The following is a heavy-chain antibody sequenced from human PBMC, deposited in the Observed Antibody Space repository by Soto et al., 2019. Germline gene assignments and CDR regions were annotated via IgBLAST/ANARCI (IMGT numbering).Heavy chain of an antibody. V-gene: IGHV3-49*03. D-gene: IGHD4-4*01. CDR3: TRVDPDYSNYVPPFDY. Sequence: GGSLRLSCTASGFTFGDYAMSWFRQAPGKGLEWVGFIRSKAYGGTTEYAASVKGRFTISRDDSKSIAYLQMNSLKTGDTAVYYCTRVDPDYSNYVPPFDYWGQGTLVTVSS. CDR1: GFTFGDYA. CDR2: IRSKAYGGTT. J-gene: IGHJ4*02.